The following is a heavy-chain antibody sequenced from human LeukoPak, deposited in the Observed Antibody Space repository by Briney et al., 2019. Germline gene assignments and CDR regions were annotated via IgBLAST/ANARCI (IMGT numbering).Heavy chain of an antibody. V-gene: IGHV3-23*01. CDR3: AKHLGSHSFLFYYMDV. Sequence: GGSLRLSCEASQFTFSRFAMSWIRQAPATGLEWVSTLSGSGTATYYADSVKGRFTTSRDNSKDTLYLQMDNLRADDTAVYYCAKHLGSHSFLFYYMDVWGTGTSVIVSS. CDR1: QFTFSRFA. D-gene: IGHD2-21*01. CDR2: LSGSGTAT. J-gene: IGHJ6*03.